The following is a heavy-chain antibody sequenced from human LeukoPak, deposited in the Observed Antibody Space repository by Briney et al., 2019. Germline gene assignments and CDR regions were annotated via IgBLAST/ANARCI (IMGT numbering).Heavy chain of an antibody. V-gene: IGHV1-18*01. D-gene: IGHD1-26*01. CDR1: GYTFTNYG. CDR2: ISTYNSDK. J-gene: IGHJ4*02. Sequence: ASLKVSCKASGYTFTNYGITWVRQAPGQGAEWGGWISTYNSDKGYAQNLQGRLTLTTDTSTKTAYMDLRRLRSDDPAVYYCAIHWHAGTYQPFHFWGQGPLVTVSS. CDR3: AIHWHAGTYQPFHF.